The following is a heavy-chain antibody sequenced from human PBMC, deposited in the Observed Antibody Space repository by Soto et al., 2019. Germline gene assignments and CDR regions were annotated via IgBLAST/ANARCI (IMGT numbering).Heavy chain of an antibody. D-gene: IGHD3-22*01. CDR3: ARVRTHLYYYDSSGYYYFDY. CDR2: INYYGST. V-gene: IGHV4-34*01. Sequence: SETLSLTCTVYGESFSRYSWTWIRQSPGEGLEWIGEINYYGSTVYSASLKSRATISIDTSKIQVSVKLTSVTAADTAVYYCARVRTHLYYYDSSGYYYFDYWGQGTLVTVSS. J-gene: IGHJ4*02. CDR1: GESFSRYS.